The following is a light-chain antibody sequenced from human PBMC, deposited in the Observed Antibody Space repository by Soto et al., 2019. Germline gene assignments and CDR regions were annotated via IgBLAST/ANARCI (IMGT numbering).Light chain of an antibody. CDR3: HQLHSFPPS. J-gene: IGKJ4*01. Sequence: QLTQSPSSLSKSVGDSVTITCRASQDVSSDLAWYQQKPGGAPKLLIYAASTLQSGVPSRFRGSGSGTDFTLTISSLQLADFATYYCHQLHSFPPSFGGGTRVEIK. CDR2: AAS. CDR1: QDVSSD. V-gene: IGKV1-9*01.